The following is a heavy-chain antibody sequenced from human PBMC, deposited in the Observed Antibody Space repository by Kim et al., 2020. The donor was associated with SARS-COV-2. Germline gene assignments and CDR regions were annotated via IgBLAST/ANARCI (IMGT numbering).Heavy chain of an antibody. Sequence: ASVKVSCKASGFTFTGFYIHWVRQAPGQGLEWMGWINPNSGVTDYAQKFQGRVTMTRDTSFSTAYLEVSSLRSDDTAVYYCASQPHVAAGTWCFDYWGQG. CDR2: INPNSGVT. CDR3: ASQPHVAAGTWCFDY. D-gene: IGHD6-19*01. V-gene: IGHV1-2*02. J-gene: IGHJ4*02. CDR1: GFTFTGFY.